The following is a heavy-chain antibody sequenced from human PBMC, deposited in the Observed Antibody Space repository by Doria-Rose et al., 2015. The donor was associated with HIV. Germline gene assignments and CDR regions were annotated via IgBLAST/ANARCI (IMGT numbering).Heavy chain of an antibody. V-gene: IGHV2-26*01. D-gene: IGHD6-13*01. CDR3: ARIKSSRWYHKYYFDF. Sequence: QVQLVQSGPVLVKPTETLTLTCTVSGVSLSSPGMGVSWIRQPPGKALEWLAKIFSVDERSYKTSLKSRLTISRGTSKSQVVLTMTDMDPVDTATYYCARIKSSRWYHKYYFDFWGQGTLVIVSA. J-gene: IGHJ4*02. CDR1: GVSLSSPGMG. CDR2: IFSVDER.